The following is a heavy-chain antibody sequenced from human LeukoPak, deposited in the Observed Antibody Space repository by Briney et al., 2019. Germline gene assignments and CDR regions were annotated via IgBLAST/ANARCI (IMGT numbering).Heavy chain of an antibody. CDR3: AKVFRVGSSSSSLEY. J-gene: IGHJ4*02. CDR1: GFTFSSYA. Sequence: GGSLRLSCAASGFTFSSYAMNWVRQAPGKGLEWVSAVSGSGVSTYHADSVKGRFTISRDNSKNTLYLQMNSLRAEDTAVYYCAKVFRVGSSSSSLEYWGQGTLVTVSS. CDR2: VSGSGVST. D-gene: IGHD2-2*01. V-gene: IGHV3-23*01.